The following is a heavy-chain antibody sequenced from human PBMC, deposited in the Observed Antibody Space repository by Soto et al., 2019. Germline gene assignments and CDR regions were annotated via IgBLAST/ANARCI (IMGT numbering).Heavy chain of an antibody. Sequence: GGSLRLSCAASGYSITNHGMHWVRQAPGKGLEWVALIWAHGTEQYYADSVKGRFTVSRDTSTNTVYLQMNSLRAEDTAIYYCGKDIRSGSFDYWAQGTLVTVSS. J-gene: IGHJ4*02. D-gene: IGHD1-1*01. CDR3: GKDIRSGSFDY. CDR1: GYSITNHG. CDR2: IWAHGTEQ. V-gene: IGHV3-33*06.